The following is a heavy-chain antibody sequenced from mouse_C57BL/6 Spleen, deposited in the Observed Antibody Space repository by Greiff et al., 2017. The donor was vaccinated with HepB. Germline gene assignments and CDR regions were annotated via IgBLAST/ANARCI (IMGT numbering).Heavy chain of an antibody. CDR1: GYTFTDYE. J-gene: IGHJ3*01. V-gene: IGHV1-15*01. CDR2: IDPETGGT. D-gene: IGHD1-1*01. CDR3: TRLNCVSSKAWFAY. Sequence: VQLQQSGAELVRPGASVTLSCKASGYTFTDYEMHWVKQTPVHGLEWIGAIDPETGGTAYNQKFKGKAILTADKSSSTAYMELRCLTSEDSAVYYCTRLNCVSSKAWFAYWGQGTLVTVSA.